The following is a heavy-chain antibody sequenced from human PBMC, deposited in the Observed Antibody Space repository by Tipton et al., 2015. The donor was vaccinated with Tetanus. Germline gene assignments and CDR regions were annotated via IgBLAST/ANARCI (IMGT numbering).Heavy chain of an antibody. CDR2: SWYDGTDQ. CDR1: GFIFSSYG. CDR3: AREADCSGGSCFSGDFDN. D-gene: IGHD2-15*01. Sequence: CAASGFIFSSYGIHWVRQAPGKGLEWVAVSWYDGTDQYYADSVKGRFTLSRDNPKNTLYLQMNSLRAEDTALYYCAREADCSGGSCFSGDFDNWGQGTQVTVSS. J-gene: IGHJ4*02. V-gene: IGHV3-33*01.